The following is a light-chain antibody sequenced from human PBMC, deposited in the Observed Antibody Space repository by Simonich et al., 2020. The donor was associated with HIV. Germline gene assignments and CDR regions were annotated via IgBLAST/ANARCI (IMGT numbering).Light chain of an antibody. Sequence: AIQLTQSPSSLSASVGERVTIACPASKGISSALAWYQQKPGKAPKLLIYDASSLESGVPSRFSGSGSGTDFTLTISSLQPEDFATYYCQQFNSYPITFGQGTRLEIK. CDR2: DAS. V-gene: IGKV1-13*02. CDR1: KGISSA. CDR3: QQFNSYPIT. J-gene: IGKJ5*01.